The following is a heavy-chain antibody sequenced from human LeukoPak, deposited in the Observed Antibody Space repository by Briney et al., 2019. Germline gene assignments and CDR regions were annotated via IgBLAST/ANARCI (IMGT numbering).Heavy chain of an antibody. Sequence: SETLSLTCTVSGYSISSGYYWGWIRQPPGKGLEWIGTFYHSGSTYYNPSLKSRVTISVDTSKNQFSLKLSSVTAADTAVYYCARQGRLKTQYYFDYWGQGTLVTVSS. CDR2: FYHSGST. D-gene: IGHD1-26*01. J-gene: IGHJ4*02. CDR1: GYSISSGYY. V-gene: IGHV4-38-2*02. CDR3: ARQGRLKTQYYFDY.